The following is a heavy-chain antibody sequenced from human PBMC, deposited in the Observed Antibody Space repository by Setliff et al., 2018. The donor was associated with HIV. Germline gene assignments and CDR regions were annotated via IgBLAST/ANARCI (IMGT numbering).Heavy chain of an antibody. CDR2: IYTSGST. CDR1: GGSISSGSYY. V-gene: IGHV4-61*02. J-gene: IGHJ6*02. Sequence: PSETLSLTCTVSGGSISSGSYYWNWIRQPAGKGLEWIGRIYTSGSTNYNPSLRSRVTISVDTSKNQFSLKLSSVTAADTAVYYCAREDYYYYGMDVWGQGTTVTVSS. CDR3: AREDYYYYGMDV.